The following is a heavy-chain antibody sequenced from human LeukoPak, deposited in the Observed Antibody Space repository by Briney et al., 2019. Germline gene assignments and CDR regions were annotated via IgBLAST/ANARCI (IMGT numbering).Heavy chain of an antibody. CDR3: ARDSGSQAEEDLYAFDI. D-gene: IGHD1-26*01. CDR2: IYYSGST. J-gene: IGHJ3*02. V-gene: IGHV4-59*01. CDR1: AGSISNYY. Sequence: SETLSLTCNVSAGSISNYYWTWIRQPPGEGLEWIGYIYYSGSTNYNPSLKSRVTISIDTSKNQFSLKLSSVTAADTAVYYCARDSGSQAEEDLYAFDIWGQGTMVTVSS.